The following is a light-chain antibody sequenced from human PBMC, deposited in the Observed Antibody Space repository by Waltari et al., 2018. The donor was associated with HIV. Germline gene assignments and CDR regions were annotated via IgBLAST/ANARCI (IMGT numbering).Light chain of an antibody. CDR1: QNIRKY. CDR3: QQSYSTPQT. J-gene: IGKJ1*01. CDR2: AAS. V-gene: IGKV1-39*01. Sequence: DIQMTQSPSSLSASVGDRDTFTCRASQNIRKYLNWYQQKPGKTPELLVFAASNLQSGVPSRFRGSGSGTDFTLTISSLQREDFATYYCQQSYSTPQTFGQGTKVEIK.